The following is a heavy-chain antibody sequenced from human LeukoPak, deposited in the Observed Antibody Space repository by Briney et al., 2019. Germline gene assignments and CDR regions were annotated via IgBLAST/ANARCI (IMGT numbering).Heavy chain of an antibody. Sequence: ASVKVSCKVSGYTLTELSMHWVRQAPGKGLEGMGGFDPEHGETVYAQKFQGRLTMTEDTSTHTAYMELSSLRSDDTAVYYCATDPVGYCNADGCYSVDYWGQGTLVTVSS. CDR2: FDPEHGET. CDR3: ATDPVGYCNADGCYSVDY. J-gene: IGHJ4*02. V-gene: IGHV1-24*01. D-gene: IGHD2-15*01. CDR1: GYTLTELS.